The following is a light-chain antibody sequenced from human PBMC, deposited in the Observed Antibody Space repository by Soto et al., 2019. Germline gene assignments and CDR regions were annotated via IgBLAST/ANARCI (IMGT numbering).Light chain of an antibody. J-gene: IGLJ1*01. V-gene: IGLV2-14*01. Sequence: QSALTQPASVSGSPGQSITISCTGTSSDVGGYKYVSWYQQHPGKAPKLMIYDVSNRPSGVSNRFSGSKSGNTASLTISGLQAEDEADSYCSSYTSSSTLYVFGTGTKLTFL. CDR2: DVS. CDR1: SSDVGGYKY. CDR3: SSYTSSSTLYV.